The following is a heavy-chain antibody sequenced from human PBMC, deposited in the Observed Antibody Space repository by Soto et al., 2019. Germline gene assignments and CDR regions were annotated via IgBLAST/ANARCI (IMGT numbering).Heavy chain of an antibody. J-gene: IGHJ4*02. CDR3: ARPPLPGYSIHFNS. CDR2: VYPRDSDT. CDR1: GYIFIDYW. D-gene: IGHD2-15*01. Sequence: GESLKIYCKASGYIFIDYWIGWVRQMPGKGLEWMGIVYPRDSDTRYSPSFQGQVTISADRSTGTAFLQWRSLKASDTALYYCARPPLPGYSIHFNSWGQGTPVTVSS. V-gene: IGHV5-51*01.